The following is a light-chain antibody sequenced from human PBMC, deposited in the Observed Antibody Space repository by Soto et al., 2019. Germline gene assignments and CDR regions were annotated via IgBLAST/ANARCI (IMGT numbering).Light chain of an antibody. V-gene: IGLV2-14*01. CDR3: SSYTSSARV. CDR1: SSDVGGYNY. J-gene: IGLJ2*01. Sequence: QSVLTQPASVSGSPGQSITISCTGTSSDVGGYNYVSWYQQHPGKAPKLMIYDVSNRPSGVSNRFSGSKSGNTASLTISGLEDEDDADYNSSSYTSSARVFGGGTKLTVL. CDR2: DVS.